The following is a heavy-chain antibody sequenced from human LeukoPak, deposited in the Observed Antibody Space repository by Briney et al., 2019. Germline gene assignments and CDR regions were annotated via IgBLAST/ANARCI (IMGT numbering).Heavy chain of an antibody. CDR1: GFTFISYP. D-gene: IGHD4-17*01. V-gene: IGHV3-30-3*01. J-gene: IGHJ5*02. CDR2: NSYDGSNK. CDR3: ARDPFFTTVTNWFDP. Sequence: RGGSLPLSFPAPGFTFISYPMHWAPRPPGKGLERVAGNSYDGSNKYYAASVKGRFTISRDNSKNTLYLQMNSLRAEDTAVYYCARDPFFTTVTNWFDPWGQGTLVTVSS.